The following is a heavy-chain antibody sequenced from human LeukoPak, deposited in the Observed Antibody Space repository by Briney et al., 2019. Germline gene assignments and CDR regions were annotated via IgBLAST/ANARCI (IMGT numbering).Heavy chain of an antibody. D-gene: IGHD6-19*01. V-gene: IGHV3-23*01. CDR2: ISGSGGST. Sequence: GGSLRLSCAASGFTFSSYAMSWVRQAPGKGLEWLSAISGSGGSTYYADSVKGRFTISRDNSKNTLYLQMNSLRAEDTAVYYCAKSLGSSGWYLTFDYWGQGTLVTVSS. CDR3: AKSLGSSGWYLTFDY. J-gene: IGHJ4*02. CDR1: GFTFSSYA.